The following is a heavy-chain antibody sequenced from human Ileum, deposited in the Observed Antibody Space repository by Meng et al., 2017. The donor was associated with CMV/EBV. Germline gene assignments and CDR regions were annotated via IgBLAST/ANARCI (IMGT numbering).Heavy chain of an antibody. CDR2: INSDGYT. J-gene: IGHJ4*02. D-gene: IGHD6-19*01. CDR1: GFTVSGNH. CDR3: ASCASGWYPDY. Sequence: EVQLVGSGGVLFQTGESLRLSCAASGFTVSGNHMSWVRQAPGKGLEWVSDINSDGYTSYIDSVKGRFTISRDNSKNTVYFQMNSLRAEDTAIYYCASCASGWYPDYWGQGTLVTVSS. V-gene: IGHV3-53*01.